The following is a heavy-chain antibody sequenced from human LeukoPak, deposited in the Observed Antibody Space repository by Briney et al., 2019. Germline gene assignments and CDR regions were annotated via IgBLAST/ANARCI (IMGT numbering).Heavy chain of an antibody. J-gene: IGHJ4*02. CDR1: GYSISSGYY. CDR3: ASSRAKGY. D-gene: IGHD6-6*01. Sequence: PSETLSLTCAVSGYSISSGYYWGWIRQPPGKGLEWIGSIYHSGSTYYNPSLKSRVTISVDTSKNQFSLKLSPVTAADTAVYYCASSRAKGYWGQGTLVTVSS. V-gene: IGHV4-38-2*01. CDR2: IYHSGST.